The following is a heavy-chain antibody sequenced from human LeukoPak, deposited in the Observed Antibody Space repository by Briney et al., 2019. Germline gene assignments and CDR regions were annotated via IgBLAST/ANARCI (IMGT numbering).Heavy chain of an antibody. CDR1: GYTFTGYY. J-gene: IGHJ6*03. CDR3: AILTDYYYYMDV. Sequence: ASVKVSCKASGYTFTGYYMHWVRQAPGQGLEWMGWINPNSGGTNYAQKFQGRVTMTRDTSISTAYMELSRLRSDDTAVYYCAILTDYYYYMDVWGKGTTVTVSS. D-gene: IGHD2/OR15-2a*01. V-gene: IGHV1-2*02. CDR2: INPNSGGT.